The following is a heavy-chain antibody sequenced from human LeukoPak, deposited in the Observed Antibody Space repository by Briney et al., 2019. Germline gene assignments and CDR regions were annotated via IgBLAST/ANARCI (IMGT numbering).Heavy chain of an antibody. V-gene: IGHV4-59*01. J-gene: IGHJ4*02. CDR1: GDSISSYY. CDR3: ASVRYSSSWAIDY. CDR2: IYYSGST. D-gene: IGHD6-13*01. Sequence: SETLSLTCTVSGDSISSYYWSWIRQPPGKGLEWIGYIYYSGSTNYNPSLKSRVTISVDTSKNQFSLKLGSVTAADTAVYYCASVRYSSSWAIDYWGQGTLVTVSS.